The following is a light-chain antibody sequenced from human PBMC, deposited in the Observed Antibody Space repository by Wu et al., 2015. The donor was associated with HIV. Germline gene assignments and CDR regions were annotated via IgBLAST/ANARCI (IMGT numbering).Light chain of an antibody. CDR3: QQYNDWPET. J-gene: IGKJ1*01. CDR1: QSVNSN. CDR2: DSS. V-gene: IGKV3D-15*01. Sequence: EIVLTQSPGTLSLSPGERATLSCRASQSVNSNLAWYQQKPGQAPRLVIYDSSNRATGIPARFSGSKSGTEFTLTINSLQSVDFAVYYCQQYNDWPETFGQGTKVEVK.